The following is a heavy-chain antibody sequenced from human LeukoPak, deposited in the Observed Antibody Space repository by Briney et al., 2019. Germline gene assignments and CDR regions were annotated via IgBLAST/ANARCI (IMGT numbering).Heavy chain of an antibody. CDR3: ARVLNGDYYDYVWGSYRSYDALDI. J-gene: IGHJ3*02. D-gene: IGHD3-16*02. CDR1: GGSFSGYY. CDR2: INHSGST. V-gene: IGHV4-34*01. Sequence: PSETLSLTCAVYGGSFSGYYWSWIRQPPGKGLEWIGEINHSGSTNYNPSLKSRVTISVDTSKNQFSLKLSSVTAADTAVYYCARVLNGDYYDYVWGSYRSYDALDIWGQGTMVTVSS.